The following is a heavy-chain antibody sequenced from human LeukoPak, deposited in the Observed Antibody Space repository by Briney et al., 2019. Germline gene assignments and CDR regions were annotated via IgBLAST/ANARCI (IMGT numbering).Heavy chain of an antibody. D-gene: IGHD3-16*02. J-gene: IGHJ3*02. V-gene: IGHV1-46*01. Sequence: GASVKVSCKASGYTFTSYYMHWVRQAPGQGLEWMGIINPSGGSTSYAQKFQGRVTMTRDTSISTAYMELSRLRSDDTAVYYCARGLHPIYPRDAFDIWGQGTMVTVSS. CDR3: ARGLHPIYPRDAFDI. CDR2: INPSGGST. CDR1: GYTFTSYY.